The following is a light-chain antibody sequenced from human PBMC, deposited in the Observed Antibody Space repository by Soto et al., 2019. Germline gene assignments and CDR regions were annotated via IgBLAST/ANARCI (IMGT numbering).Light chain of an antibody. CDR2: GAS. J-gene: IGKJ1*01. CDR1: QSIISSY. Sequence: EIVLTQSPGTLSLSPGERATLSCRASQSIISSYLAWYQQKPGQAPRPHIYGASSRATGIPDRFSGSGSGTDFTLTISRLEPEDFAVYYCQQYVSSPWTFCQGTKV. V-gene: IGKV3-20*01. CDR3: QQYVSSPWT.